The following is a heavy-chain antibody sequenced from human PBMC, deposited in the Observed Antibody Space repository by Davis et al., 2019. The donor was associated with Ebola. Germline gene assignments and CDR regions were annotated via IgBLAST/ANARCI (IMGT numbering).Heavy chain of an antibody. J-gene: IGHJ4*02. CDR2: IYYSGST. CDR1: SGSISSSSYY. Sequence: SETLSLTCTVSSGSISSSSYYWGWIRQPPGKGLEWNANIYYSGSTHYNPSLKSRVTISVDTSKNQFSLKLTSVTAADTAVYFCARNTIYDYDGSVYSSPYYFDFWGQGTLVTVSS. D-gene: IGHD3-22*01. CDR3: ARNTIYDYDGSVYSSPYYFDF. V-gene: IGHV4-39*01.